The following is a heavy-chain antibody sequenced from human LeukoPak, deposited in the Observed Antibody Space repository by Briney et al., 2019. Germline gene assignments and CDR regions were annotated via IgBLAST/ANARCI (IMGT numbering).Heavy chain of an antibody. CDR2: IYPGDSDT. Sequence: GESVKISCKGSGYSFTSYWIGWVRQMPGKGLEWMGIIYPGDSDTRYSPSFQGQVTISADKSISTAYLQWSSLKASDTAMYYCATGYSSGWWVGTFDYWGQGTLVTVSS. CDR3: ATGYSSGWWVGTFDY. V-gene: IGHV5-51*01. J-gene: IGHJ4*02. CDR1: GYSFTSYW. D-gene: IGHD6-19*01.